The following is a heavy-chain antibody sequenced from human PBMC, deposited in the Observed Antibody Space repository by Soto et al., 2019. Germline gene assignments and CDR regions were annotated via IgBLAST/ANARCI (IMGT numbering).Heavy chain of an antibody. V-gene: IGHV1-69*02. CDR2: IIPILGIA. CDR1: GGTFSSYT. J-gene: IGHJ6*02. D-gene: IGHD2-2*01. CDR3: ARTLGYCSSTSCYGGYYYYGMDV. Sequence: PSVKVSCKASGGTFSSYTISWVRQAPGQGLEWMGRIIPILGIANYAQKFQGRVTITADKSTSTAYMELSSLRSEDTAVYYCARTLGYCSSTSCYGGYYYYGMDVWGQGTTVTVSS.